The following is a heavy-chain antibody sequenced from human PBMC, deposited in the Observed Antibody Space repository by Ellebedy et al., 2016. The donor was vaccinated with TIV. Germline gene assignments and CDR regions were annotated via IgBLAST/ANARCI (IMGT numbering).Heavy chain of an antibody. V-gene: IGHV3-33*01. J-gene: IGHJ4*02. CDR3: ARELCGSGGSDFDY. CDR2: IWYDGTAK. D-gene: IGHD2-15*01. CDR1: EFTFSTHH. Sequence: GESLKISCAASEFTFSTHHMHWVRQAPGKGLEWVAVIWYDGTAKFYAESVKGRFTISRDNSQNTLYLEMNSLRADDTALYYCARELCGSGGSDFDYWGQGTLVTVSS.